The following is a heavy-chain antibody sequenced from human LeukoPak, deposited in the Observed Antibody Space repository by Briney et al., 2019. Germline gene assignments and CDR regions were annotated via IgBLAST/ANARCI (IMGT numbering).Heavy chain of an antibody. D-gene: IGHD5-18*01. V-gene: IGHV3-23*01. J-gene: IGHJ4*02. CDR2: IEASGGAT. CDR3: ARDLRGRGYSYGYFDY. CDR1: GFTFSDYA. Sequence: PGESLRLSCAASGFTFSDYAMYWVRQAPGKGLEWVSSIEASGGATYYADSVKGRFTISRDNSKNTLYLQMNSLRAEDTAVYYCARDLRGRGYSYGYFDYWGQGTLVTVSS.